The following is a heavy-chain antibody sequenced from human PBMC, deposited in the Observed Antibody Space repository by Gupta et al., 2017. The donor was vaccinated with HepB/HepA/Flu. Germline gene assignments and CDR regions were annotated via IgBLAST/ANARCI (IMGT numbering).Heavy chain of an antibody. Sequence: EVQLLESGGGLVQPGGSLRLSCAASGFTFSSYAMSWVRQAPGKGLEWVSGISGSGGTTYCADSVKGRFTISRDNSKNTLYLQMNSLRAEDTAVYYCAKHYDFWSGYVDYFDSWGQGTLVTVSS. J-gene: IGHJ4*02. V-gene: IGHV3-23*01. D-gene: IGHD3-3*01. CDR1: GFTFSSYA. CDR3: AKHYDFWSGYVDYFDS. CDR2: ISGSGGTT.